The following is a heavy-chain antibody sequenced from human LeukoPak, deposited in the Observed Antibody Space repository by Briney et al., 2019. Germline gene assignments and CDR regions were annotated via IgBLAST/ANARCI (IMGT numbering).Heavy chain of an antibody. Sequence: GESLHFPCKGSGYSFTSNWIGWVRQMPGKGLEWMGIIYPGDSDTRYSPSFQGQVTISADKSISTAYLQWSSLKVSDTAMYYCARPSGTYNRFDSWGQGTLVTVSS. J-gene: IGHJ4*02. V-gene: IGHV5-51*01. D-gene: IGHD1-26*01. CDR3: ARPSGTYNRFDS. CDR2: IYPGDSDT. CDR1: GYSFTSNW.